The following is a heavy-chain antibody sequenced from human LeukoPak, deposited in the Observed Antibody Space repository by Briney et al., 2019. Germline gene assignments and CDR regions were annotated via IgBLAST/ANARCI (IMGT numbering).Heavy chain of an antibody. CDR1: GFTFSSYT. V-gene: IGHV3-21*01. J-gene: IGHJ4*02. Sequence: KTGGSLRLSCAASGFTFSSYTMNWVRQAPGKGLEWVSSISSSSSYIYYADSVKGRFTISRDNAKNSLYLQMNSLRAEDTAVYYCARSYSSSWSSDWGQGTLVTVSS. CDR2: ISSSSSYI. D-gene: IGHD6-13*01. CDR3: ARSYSSSWSSD.